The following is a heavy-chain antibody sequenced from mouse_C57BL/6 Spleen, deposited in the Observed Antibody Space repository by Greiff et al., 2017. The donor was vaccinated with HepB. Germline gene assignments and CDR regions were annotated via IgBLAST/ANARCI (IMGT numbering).Heavy chain of an antibody. V-gene: IGHV14-1*01. CDR2: IDPEDGDT. Sequence: EVQLQQSGAELVRPGASVKLSCTASGFNIKDYYMHWVKQRPEQGLEWIGRIDPEDGDTEYASKFQGKATMTADTSSNTAYLQHSSLTSEDTAVYYCTTYDGYYVGWFAYWGQGTLVTVSA. CDR1: GFNIKDYY. D-gene: IGHD2-3*01. CDR3: TTYDGYYVGWFAY. J-gene: IGHJ3*01.